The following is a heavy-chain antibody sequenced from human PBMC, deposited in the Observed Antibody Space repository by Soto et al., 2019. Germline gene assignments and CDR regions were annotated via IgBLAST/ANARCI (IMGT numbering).Heavy chain of an antibody. CDR1: EGTFNSYA. CDR3: ASGASRWYPYCFDS. J-gene: IGHJ4*02. D-gene: IGHD6-13*01. V-gene: IGHV1-69*01. Sequence: QAQVVQSGAEVRKPGSSVKLSCKASEGTFNSYAIAWVRQAPGQGLEWMGGVIPYYNTLNYAQKFQDRVTITADDSTNTVYMELSSLRSDDTAVYFCASGASRWYPYCFDSWAQGTLVTVSP. CDR2: VIPYYNTL.